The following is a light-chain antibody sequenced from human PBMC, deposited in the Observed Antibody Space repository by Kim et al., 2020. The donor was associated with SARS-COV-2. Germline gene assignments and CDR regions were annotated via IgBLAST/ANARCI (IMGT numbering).Light chain of an antibody. CDR2: KDS. CDR3: QAWDSSTYV. Sequence: TPELQASTTSSGNKLGNKFACCYQQRPRQSPVLIIYKDSKRPSVIPVRFSGSNSGNTATLTISGTQAMNEADYYCQAWDSSTYVFGTGTKVTVL. V-gene: IGLV3-1*01. J-gene: IGLJ1*01. CDR1: KLGNKF.